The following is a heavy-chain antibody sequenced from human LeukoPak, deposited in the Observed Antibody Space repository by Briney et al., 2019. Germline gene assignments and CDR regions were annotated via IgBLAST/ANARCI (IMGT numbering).Heavy chain of an antibody. D-gene: IGHD5-18*01. Sequence: ASVKVSCKASGYTFTGYYMHWVRQAPGQGLEWMGWINPNSGGTNYAQKFQGRVTMTRDMSTSTVYMELSSLRSEDTAMYYCARDGEETAMVDGRYWGQGTLVTVSS. CDR2: INPNSGGT. CDR3: ARDGEETAMVDGRY. V-gene: IGHV1-2*02. J-gene: IGHJ4*02. CDR1: GYTFTGYY.